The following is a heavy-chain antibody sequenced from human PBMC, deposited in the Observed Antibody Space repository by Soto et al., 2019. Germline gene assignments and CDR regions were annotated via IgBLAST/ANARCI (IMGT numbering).Heavy chain of an antibody. CDR2: IYYSGST. D-gene: IGHD4-4*01. CDR3: ARHSHRNYGLYHFDY. CDR1: GGSVSSYY. J-gene: IGHJ4*02. Sequence: SGTLSLTCTVSGGSVSSYYWSWIRQSPEKGLEWIGYIYYSGSTKYKPSLKSRVTISVDTSKNQFSLKVSSATAADTAVYYCARHSHRNYGLYHFDYWGLGALVTVS. V-gene: IGHV4-59*08.